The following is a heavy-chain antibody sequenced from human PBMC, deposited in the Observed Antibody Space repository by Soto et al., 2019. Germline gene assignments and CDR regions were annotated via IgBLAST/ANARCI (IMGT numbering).Heavy chain of an antibody. Sequence: SETLSLTCTVSGGSISGYYWSWIRQPAGKGLEWIGRIYASGSTNYNPSLKSRVTLSVDTSKNQFSLKLTSVTAADTAVYYCARAGGYEVQGNNWFDPWGQGTLVTVSS. D-gene: IGHD5-12*01. CDR2: IYASGST. J-gene: IGHJ5*02. CDR1: GGSISGYY. CDR3: ARAGGYEVQGNNWFDP. V-gene: IGHV4-4*07.